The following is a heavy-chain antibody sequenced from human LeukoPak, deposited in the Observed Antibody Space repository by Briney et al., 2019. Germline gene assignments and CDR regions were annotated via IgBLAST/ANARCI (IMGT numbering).Heavy chain of an antibody. CDR3: ARGRTYYYDTSGYYPSIYYGMDV. D-gene: IGHD3-22*01. CDR1: GGSFSGYY. CDR2: INHGEST. V-gene: IGHV4-34*01. J-gene: IGHJ6*02. Sequence: PSETLSLTCAVSGGSFSGYYWYWIRQPPGKGMEWIGEINHGESTNYNPSLKSRATLSVDTSKNQFSLKLTSVTAADTAVYYCARGRTYYYDTSGYYPSIYYGMDVWGQGTTVIVSS.